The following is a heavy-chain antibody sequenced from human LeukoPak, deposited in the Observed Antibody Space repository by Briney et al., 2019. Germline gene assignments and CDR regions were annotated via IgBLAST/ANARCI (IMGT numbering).Heavy chain of an antibody. D-gene: IGHD3-10*01. J-gene: IGHJ6*02. CDR2: ISAYNGNT. CDR3: ARGQTMVRGVTATYYYYYGMDV. Sequence: ASVTVSCKASGYTFTSYGISWVRQAPGQGLEWMGRISAYNGNTNYAQKLQGRVTMTTDTSTSTAYMELRSLRSDDTAVYYCARGQTMVRGVTATYYYYYGMDVWGQGATVTVSS. V-gene: IGHV1-18*01. CDR1: GYTFTSYG.